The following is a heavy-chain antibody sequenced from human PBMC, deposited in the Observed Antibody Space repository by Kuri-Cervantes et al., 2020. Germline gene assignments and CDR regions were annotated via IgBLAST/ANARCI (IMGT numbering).Heavy chain of an antibody. CDR2: ISWNSGSI. V-gene: IGHV3-9*01. D-gene: IGHD1-26*01. J-gene: IGHJ4*02. CDR1: GFTFDDYA. Sequence: LSLTCAASGFTFDDYAMHWVRQAPGKGLEWVSGISWNSGSIGYADSVKGRFTISRDNAKNSLYLQMNSLRAEDTALYHCARESGSGSPYWGQGTLVTVSS. CDR3: ARESGSGSPY.